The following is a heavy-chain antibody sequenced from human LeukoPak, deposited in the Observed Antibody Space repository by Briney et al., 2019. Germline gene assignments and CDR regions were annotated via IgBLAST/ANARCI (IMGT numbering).Heavy chain of an antibody. D-gene: IGHD6-13*01. CDR3: ARTAAGVEFDP. CDR2: ISSSSSTI. Sequence: GGSLRLSCAASGFTFSSYSMNWVRQAPGKGLEWVSYISSSSSTIYYADSVKGRFTISRDNAKNSLYLQMNSLRAEDTAVYYCARTAAGVEFDPWGQGTLVTVSS. J-gene: IGHJ5*02. CDR1: GFTFSSYS. V-gene: IGHV3-48*04.